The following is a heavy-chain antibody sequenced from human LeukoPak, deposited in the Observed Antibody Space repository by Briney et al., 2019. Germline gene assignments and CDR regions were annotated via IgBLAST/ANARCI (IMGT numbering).Heavy chain of an antibody. CDR3: AKDRVFADYTGPVDF. V-gene: IGHV3-30*18. CDR1: GFTFNTYG. J-gene: IGHJ4*02. D-gene: IGHD4-11*01. Sequence: GGSLRLSCAASGFTFNTYGMHWVRQAPGKGLEWVAVMSHDGTNTFYGDSVKGRFTVSRDNSKNTLYPQMNSLRAEDTAVYYCAKDRVFADYTGPVDFWGQGTLVTVSS. CDR2: MSHDGTNT.